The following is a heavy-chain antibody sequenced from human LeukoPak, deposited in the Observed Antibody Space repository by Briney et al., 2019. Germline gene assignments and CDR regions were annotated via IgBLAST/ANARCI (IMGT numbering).Heavy chain of an antibody. CDR3: ARDSPYGVVVMGYAFDM. CDR2: ISSDGKST. D-gene: IGHD3-22*01. J-gene: IGHJ3*02. CDR1: GFTFSLYW. Sequence: PGGSLSLSCAASGFTFSLYWMHWVRQAPGTGLEWVSRISSDGKSTIYADSVKGRFTISRDNAKNSLYLQMNSLRAEDTAVYYCARDSPYGVVVMGYAFDMWGQGTMITVSS. V-gene: IGHV3-74*01.